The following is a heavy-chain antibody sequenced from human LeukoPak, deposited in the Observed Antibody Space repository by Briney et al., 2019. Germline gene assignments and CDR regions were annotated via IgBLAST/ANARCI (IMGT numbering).Heavy chain of an antibody. CDR2: ISSSSSYI. CDR3: AKEAYDYVWGSYRAFDY. J-gene: IGHJ4*02. Sequence: GGSLRLSCAASGFTFSSYSMNWVRQAPGKGLEWVSSISSSSSYIYYADSVKGRFTISRDNSKNTLYLQMNSLRAEDTAVYYCAKEAYDYVWGSYRAFDYWGQGTLVTVSS. D-gene: IGHD3-16*02. CDR1: GFTFSSYS. V-gene: IGHV3-21*04.